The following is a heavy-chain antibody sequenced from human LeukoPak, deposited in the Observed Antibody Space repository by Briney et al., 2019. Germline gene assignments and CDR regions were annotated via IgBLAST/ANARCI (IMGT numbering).Heavy chain of an antibody. CDR1: GFTFSNYN. Sequence: GGSLRLSCTASGFTFSNYNMNWVRQAPGMGLEWVSYITLSSSTIYYSDSVKGRFTISRDNAKNSLYLQMNSLRAEDTAVYYCARVRLLGYGDSDYWGQGTLVTVSS. V-gene: IGHV3-48*04. D-gene: IGHD3-10*01. CDR3: ARVRLLGYGDSDY. J-gene: IGHJ4*02. CDR2: ITLSSSTI.